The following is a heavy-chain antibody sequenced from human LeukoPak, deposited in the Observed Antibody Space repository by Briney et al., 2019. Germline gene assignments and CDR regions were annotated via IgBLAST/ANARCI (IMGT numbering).Heavy chain of an antibody. CDR1: GDSISSDAFY. Sequence: SETLSLTCTVSGDSISSDAFYWSWVRQHPGKGLEWIGYIYYSGSTSYNPSLKSRPTISVDTSKNQFSLKLRSVTAADTAVYYCARGVPVYYDSSGYYYFDYWGQGTLVTVSS. J-gene: IGHJ4*02. CDR2: IYYSGST. V-gene: IGHV4-31*03. D-gene: IGHD3-22*01. CDR3: ARGVPVYYDSSGYYYFDY.